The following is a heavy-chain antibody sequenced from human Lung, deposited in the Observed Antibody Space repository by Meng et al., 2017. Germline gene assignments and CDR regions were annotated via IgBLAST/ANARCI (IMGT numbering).Heavy chain of an antibody. V-gene: IGHV3-21*01. J-gene: IGHJ3*02. CDR2: ISSSSSYI. Sequence: GESLKISCAASGFTFSSYSMNWVRQAPGKGLEWVSSISSSSSYIYYADSVKGRFTISRDNAKSSLYLQMNSLRAEDTAVYYCARSVEWELYAFDIWGQGTMVTVSS. CDR1: GFTFSSYS. D-gene: IGHD1-26*01. CDR3: ARSVEWELYAFDI.